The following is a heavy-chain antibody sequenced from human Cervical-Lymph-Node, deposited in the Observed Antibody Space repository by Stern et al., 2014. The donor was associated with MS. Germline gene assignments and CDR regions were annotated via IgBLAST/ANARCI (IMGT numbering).Heavy chain of an antibody. Sequence: QVQLVESGAEVKKPGSSVKISCKASGGTFSSYAISWVRQAPGQGLEWLGGIIPILGTTNYAQKFQGRGTITADESTSTAYMELSSLRSEDTAVYYCARGELKEGLVRGMDVWGQGTTVTVSS. CDR3: ARGELKEGLVRGMDV. CDR2: IIPILGTT. J-gene: IGHJ6*02. D-gene: IGHD1-26*01. V-gene: IGHV1-69*01. CDR1: GGTFSSYA.